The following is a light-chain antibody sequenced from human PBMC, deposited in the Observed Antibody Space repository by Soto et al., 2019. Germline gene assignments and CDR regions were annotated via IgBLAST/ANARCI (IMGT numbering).Light chain of an antibody. Sequence: DIQLTQSPSFLSASVGDRVTITCRASQGINIFLAWFQQKPGKAPNLLISAASTLQSGVPSRFSGSGSETEFTLTITSLQPDDFATFYCQQYNSYGTFGQGTKVDIK. V-gene: IGKV1-9*01. CDR1: QGINIF. CDR3: QQYNSYGT. J-gene: IGKJ2*01. CDR2: AAS.